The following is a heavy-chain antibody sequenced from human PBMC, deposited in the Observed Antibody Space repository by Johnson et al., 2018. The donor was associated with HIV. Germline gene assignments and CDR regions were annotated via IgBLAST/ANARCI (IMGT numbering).Heavy chain of an antibody. CDR3: ARGHGGPNPYDVFDI. CDR2: ISYDGGNK. CDR1: GFTFNDYG. Sequence: QVQLVESGGGVVRPGGSLRLSCAASGFTFNDYGMSWVRQAPGTGLEWVAVISYDGGNKYSADSVMGRFTISRDNSKNTLYLQMNSRRPEDTAVYFCARGHGGPNPYDVFDIWGQGTMVTVSS. V-gene: IGHV3-30*03. D-gene: IGHD4-23*01. J-gene: IGHJ3*02.